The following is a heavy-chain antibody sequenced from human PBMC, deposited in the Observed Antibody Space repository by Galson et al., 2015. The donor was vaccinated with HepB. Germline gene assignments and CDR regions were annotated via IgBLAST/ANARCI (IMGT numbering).Heavy chain of an antibody. V-gene: IGHV3-23*01. CDR2: IGVSSSNT. D-gene: IGHD1-1*01. CDR3: AKGTTNIDY. Sequence: SLRLSCAASGFTFSSLGMTWVRQAPGKGLERVSAIGVSSSNTDYADSVKGRFTISRDNSKNMLYLQMNNLRAEDTAAYYCAKGTTNIDYWGQGTLVTVSS. CDR1: GFTFSSLG. J-gene: IGHJ4*02.